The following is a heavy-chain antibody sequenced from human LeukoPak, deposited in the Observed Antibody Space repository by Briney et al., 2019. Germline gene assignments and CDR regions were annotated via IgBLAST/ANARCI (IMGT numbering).Heavy chain of an antibody. D-gene: IGHD2-15*01. CDR2: IRGDNGNT. V-gene: IGHV1-18*01. Sequence: ASVKVSCKASGYTFSNYGISWVRQAPGQGLEWVGWIRGDNGNTNYAQKLQGRVTMTTDTSTSTAYMELRSLRSDDTAVYYCARLFCTGDRCYRYFDYWGQGTLVTVSS. CDR3: ARLFCTGDRCYRYFDY. CDR1: GYTFSNYG. J-gene: IGHJ4*02.